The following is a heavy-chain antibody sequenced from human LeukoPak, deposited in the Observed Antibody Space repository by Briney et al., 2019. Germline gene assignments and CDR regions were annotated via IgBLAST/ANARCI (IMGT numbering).Heavy chain of an antibody. Sequence: GGSLRLSCAASGFTFSSFSMNWVRQAPGKGLEGVSYISSSSSTIYYADSVKGRFTISRDNAKHSLYLQMSSLRAEDTAVYYCARVSPHPKYGSGSYLAFDYWGQGTLVTVSS. J-gene: IGHJ4*02. CDR2: ISSSSSTI. CDR1: GFTFSSFS. CDR3: ARVSPHPKYGSGSYLAFDY. D-gene: IGHD3-10*01. V-gene: IGHV3-48*01.